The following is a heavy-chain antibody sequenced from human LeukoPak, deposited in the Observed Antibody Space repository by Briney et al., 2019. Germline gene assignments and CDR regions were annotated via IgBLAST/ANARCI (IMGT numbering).Heavy chain of an antibody. V-gene: IGHV3-7*01. Sequence: GGSLRLSYAASGFTFSSYWMSWVRQAPGKGLEWVANIKQDGSEKYYVDSVKGRFTISRDNAKNSLYLQMNSLRAEDTAVYYCARPFSGRRGAFDIWGQGTMVTVSS. J-gene: IGHJ3*02. D-gene: IGHD1-26*01. CDR3: ARPFSGRRGAFDI. CDR1: GFTFSSYW. CDR2: IKQDGSEK.